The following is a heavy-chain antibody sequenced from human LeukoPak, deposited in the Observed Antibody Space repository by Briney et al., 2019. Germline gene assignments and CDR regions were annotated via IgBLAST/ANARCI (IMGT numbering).Heavy chain of an antibody. CDR2: TYYTGTT. J-gene: IGHJ6*03. CDR3: ARVRWYYDASGSRQTYYYIDV. V-gene: IGHV4-38-2*02. Sequence: SETLSLTCTVSGFSITSGYHWGWIRQPPGRGLGWIGKTYYTGTTDYNSSLKTRVNISVDKSMNQFSLKLTSVTAADSAVYYCARVRWYYDASGSRQTYYYIDVWGKGTTVSVSS. D-gene: IGHD3-10*01. CDR1: GFSITSGYH.